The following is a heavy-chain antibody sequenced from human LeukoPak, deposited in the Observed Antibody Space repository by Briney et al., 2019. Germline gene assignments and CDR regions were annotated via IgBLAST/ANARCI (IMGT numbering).Heavy chain of an antibody. CDR3: TTAPTITIFRVVTHPFDY. CDR2: IKSKIDGGTT. J-gene: IGHJ4*02. D-gene: IGHD3-3*01. CDR1: GFTFINAW. Sequence: GGSLRLSCAASGFTFINAWMSWVRQAPGKGLEWVGRIKSKIDGGTTDYAAPVKGRFTISRDDSKNTPYLQMNSLKTEDTAVYYCTTAPTITIFRVVTHPFDYWGQGTLVTVSS. V-gene: IGHV3-15*01.